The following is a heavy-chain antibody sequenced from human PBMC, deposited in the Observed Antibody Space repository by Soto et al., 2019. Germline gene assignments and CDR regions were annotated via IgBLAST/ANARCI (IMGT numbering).Heavy chain of an antibody. V-gene: IGHV3-23*01. CDR1: GFTFSSYG. Sequence: EVQLLESGGGLVQPGGSLRLSCAASGFTFSSYGMTWVRQAPGKGLEWVSFSSATGAGTYYADSVKGRFTISRDNSKITLYLQMTSLGADDTAVYYCAKDRRAGGNYGFYSDFWGQGALVIVSS. CDR3: AKDRRAGGNYGFYSDF. J-gene: IGHJ4*02. D-gene: IGHD1-7*01. CDR2: SSATGAGT.